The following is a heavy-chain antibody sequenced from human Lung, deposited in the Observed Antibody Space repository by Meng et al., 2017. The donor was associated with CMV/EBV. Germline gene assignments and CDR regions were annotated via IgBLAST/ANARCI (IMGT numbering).Heavy chain of an antibody. J-gene: IGHJ3*02. CDR2: FDVENDEI. Sequence: ASVXVSXKVSGYTLTEVSRHWVRQAPGKGLEWMGGFDVENDEIIYAQKFQGRVTMTEDTSRGTAYMELSSLRSEDTAVYYCATGKYCGATSCEGSDTFEIWXQGTXVTVSS. D-gene: IGHD2-2*01. CDR3: ATGKYCGATSCEGSDTFEI. CDR1: GYTLTEVS. V-gene: IGHV1-24*01.